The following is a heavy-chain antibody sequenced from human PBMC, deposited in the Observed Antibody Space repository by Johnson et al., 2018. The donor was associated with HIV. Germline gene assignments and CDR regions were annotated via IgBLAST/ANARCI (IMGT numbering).Heavy chain of an antibody. CDR1: GFTFSDYY. V-gene: IGHV3-11*04. J-gene: IGHJ3*02. CDR3: AREMGWEDAFDI. Sequence: QVQLVESVGGLVQPVGSLRLSCAASGFTFSDYYMNWIRQAPGKGLEWVSYISSSGSAIYYADSVKGRFTISRDNAKNSLSLQMTSLRAEDTAVYYCAREMGWEDAFDIWGQGTMVTVSS. D-gene: IGHD6-19*01. CDR2: ISSSGSAI.